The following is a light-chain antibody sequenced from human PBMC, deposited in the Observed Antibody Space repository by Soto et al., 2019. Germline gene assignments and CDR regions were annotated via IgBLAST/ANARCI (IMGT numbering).Light chain of an antibody. J-gene: IGLJ2*01. CDR2: EVS. V-gene: IGLV2-14*01. CDR1: SSDVGGYNY. Sequence: QSALTQPASVSGSPGQSITISCTRTSSDVGGYNYVSWYQQHPGKAPKLMIYEVSNRPSGVSNRFSGSKSVNTASLTISGLQAEDEADYYCSSYTSSSVVFGGGTKLTVL. CDR3: SSYTSSSVV.